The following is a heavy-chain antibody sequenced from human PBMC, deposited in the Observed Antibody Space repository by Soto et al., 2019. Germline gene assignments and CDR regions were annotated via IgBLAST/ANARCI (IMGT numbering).Heavy chain of an antibody. D-gene: IGHD4-17*01. Sequence: GGSLRLSCAASGFTFSSYTMNWVRRAPGKGLEWISYISGNGEVIQYAASARGRFTISRDNAENSVYLEMESLRDEDTALYYCARNVDADFRTDFDYWGRGTLVTSPQ. CDR1: GFTFSSYT. V-gene: IGHV3-48*02. CDR3: ARNVDADFRTDFDY. J-gene: IGHJ4*02. CDR2: ISGNGEVI.